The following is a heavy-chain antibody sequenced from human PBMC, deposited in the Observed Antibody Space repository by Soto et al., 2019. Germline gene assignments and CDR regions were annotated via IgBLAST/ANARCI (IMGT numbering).Heavy chain of an antibody. Sequence: PGESLKISCKGSGYSFTSFWIGWVRQMPGKGLEWMGIIYPGDSDTRYSPSFQGQVTISADKSISTAYLQWSSLKASDTAMYYCARRGKGDSSGYYYRDAFDIWGQGTMVTVSS. D-gene: IGHD3-22*01. V-gene: IGHV5-51*01. CDR3: ARRGKGDSSGYYYRDAFDI. CDR2: IYPGDSDT. CDR1: GYSFTSFW. J-gene: IGHJ3*02.